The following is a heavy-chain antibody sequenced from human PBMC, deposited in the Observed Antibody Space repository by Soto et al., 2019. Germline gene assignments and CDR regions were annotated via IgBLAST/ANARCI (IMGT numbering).Heavy chain of an antibody. CDR2: IYPGDSDT. J-gene: IGHJ5*02. CDR1: GYSFTSYW. CDR3: ARVPSDAYGDPGWFDP. V-gene: IGHV5-51*01. D-gene: IGHD4-17*01. Sequence: EVQLVQSGAEVKKPGESLKISCKGSGYSFTSYWIGWVRQMPGKGLEWMGIIYPGDSDTRYSPSFQGQVTISADKSISTAYLQWSSLKASDTAMYYCARVPSDAYGDPGWFDPWGPGTLVTVSS.